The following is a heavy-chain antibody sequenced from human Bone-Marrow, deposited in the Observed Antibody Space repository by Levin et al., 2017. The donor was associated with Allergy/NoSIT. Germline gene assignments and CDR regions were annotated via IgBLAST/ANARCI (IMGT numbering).Heavy chain of an antibody. CDR3: ARGPLGVGRWYFDL. CDR1: GFTFRNYG. J-gene: IGHJ2*01. D-gene: IGHD3-16*01. V-gene: IGHV3-33*01. CDR2: IWYDGSEK. Sequence: PGGSLRLSCAASGFTFRNYGMHWVRQPPGKGLEWVAVIWYDGSEKYYADSVKGRFTVSRDNSKSTLYLEMNSLRAEDTAVYYCARGPLGVGRWYFDLWGRGALVTVSS.